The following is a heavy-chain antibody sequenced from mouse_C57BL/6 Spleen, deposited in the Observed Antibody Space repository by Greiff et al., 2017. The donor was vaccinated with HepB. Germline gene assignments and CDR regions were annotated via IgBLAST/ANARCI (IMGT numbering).Heavy chain of an antibody. V-gene: IGHV1-85*01. CDR3: ASRRDYYDYDY. CDR2: IYPRDGNT. Sequence: QVQLQQSGPELVKPGASVKLSCKASGYTFTRYDIHWVKQRPGQGLEWIGGIYPRDGNTKYTEKFKGKATLTVDNSSSTAYMELLSLTSDDAAVYYCASRRDYYDYDYWGQGTTLTVSS. D-gene: IGHD2-4*01. CDR1: GYTFTRYD. J-gene: IGHJ2*01.